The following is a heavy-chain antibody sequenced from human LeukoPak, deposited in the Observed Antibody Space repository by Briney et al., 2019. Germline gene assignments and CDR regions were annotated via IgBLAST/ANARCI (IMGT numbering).Heavy chain of an antibody. CDR2: MYDSGST. CDR1: GGSLSTYY. J-gene: IGHJ4*02. D-gene: IGHD1-26*01. Sequence: SETLSLTCTVSGGSLSTYYWSWIRQPPGKGLELIGYMYDSGSTNYNPSLKSRATISVDTSKNQFSLRLSAVTAADTAVYYCARHGGSYTFDLWGQGVLVTVSS. CDR3: ARHGGSYTFDL. V-gene: IGHV4-59*01.